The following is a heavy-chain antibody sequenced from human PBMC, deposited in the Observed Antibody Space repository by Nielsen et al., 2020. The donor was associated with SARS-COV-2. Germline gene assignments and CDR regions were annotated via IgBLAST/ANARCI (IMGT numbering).Heavy chain of an antibody. J-gene: IGHJ6*02. Sequence: WLRQPPGKGLEWVGRIKSKTDGGTTDYAAPVKGRFTISRDDSKNTLYLQMNSLKTEDTAVYYCTTGIRETYYDFWSGYYADYYYYGMDVWGQGTTVTVSS. D-gene: IGHD3-3*01. CDR3: TTGIRETYYDFWSGYYADYYYYGMDV. V-gene: IGHV3-15*01. CDR2: IKSKTDGGTT.